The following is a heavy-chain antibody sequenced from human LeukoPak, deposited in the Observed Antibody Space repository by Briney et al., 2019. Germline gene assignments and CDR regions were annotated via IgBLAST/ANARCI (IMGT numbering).Heavy chain of an antibody. Sequence: GGSLRLSCAASGFTFSSYSMNWVRQAPGKGLEWVSSISSSSSYIYYADSVKGRFTISRDNAKNSLYLQMNSLRAEDTAVYYCARGWGGYDSSGYYYINWGQGTLVTVSS. V-gene: IGHV3-21*04. J-gene: IGHJ4*02. CDR1: GFTFSSYS. CDR2: ISSSSSYI. CDR3: ARGWGGYDSSGYYYIN. D-gene: IGHD3-22*01.